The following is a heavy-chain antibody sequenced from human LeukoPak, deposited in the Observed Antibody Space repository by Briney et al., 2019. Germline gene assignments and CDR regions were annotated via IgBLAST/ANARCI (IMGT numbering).Heavy chain of an antibody. Sequence: SETLSLTCTVSGGSISRYYWSWIRQPPGKGLEWVGYIYYSGSTNYNPSLKSRVTISVDTSKNQFSLKLSSVTAADTAVYSCARGPDSVKLDRRLWRVFYYWGQGTLVTVSS. CDR3: ARGPDSVKLDRRLWRVFYY. CDR2: IYYSGST. CDR1: GGSISRYY. J-gene: IGHJ4*02. V-gene: IGHV4-59*01. D-gene: IGHD1-1*01.